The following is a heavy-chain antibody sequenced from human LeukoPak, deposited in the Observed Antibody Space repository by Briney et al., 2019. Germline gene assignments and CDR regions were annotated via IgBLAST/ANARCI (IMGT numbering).Heavy chain of an antibody. J-gene: IGHJ4*02. CDR2: IYYSGST. V-gene: IGHV4-39*01. CDR3: ARWGDSEAYGSGSYGKYYFDY. D-gene: IGHD3-10*01. Sequence: SETLSLTCTVSGGSISSSSYYWGWIRQPPGKGLEWIGSIYYSGSTYYNPSLKSRVTISVDTSKNQFSLKLSSVTAADTAVYYCARWGDSEAYGSGSYGKYYFDYWGQGTLVTVSS. CDR1: GGSISSSSYY.